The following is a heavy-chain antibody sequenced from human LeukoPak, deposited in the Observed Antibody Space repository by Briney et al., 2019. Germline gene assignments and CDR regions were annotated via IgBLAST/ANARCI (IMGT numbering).Heavy chain of an antibody. J-gene: IGHJ3*02. CDR2: IYYSGST. Sequence: SETLSLTCTLSGGSISSSSYYWGWIRQPPGKGLEWIGSIYYSGSTYYNPSLKSRVTISVDTSKNQFSLKLSSVTAADTAVYYCARTPLPVYYDSSGYYYAGEEWCSHIWGQGTMVTVSS. V-gene: IGHV4-39*01. CDR1: GGSISSSSYY. CDR3: ARTPLPVYYDSSGYYYAGEEWCSHI. D-gene: IGHD3-22*01.